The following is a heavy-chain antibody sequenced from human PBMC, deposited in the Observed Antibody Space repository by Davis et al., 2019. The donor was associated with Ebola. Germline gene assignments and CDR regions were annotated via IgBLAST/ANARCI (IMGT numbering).Heavy chain of an antibody. CDR2: ISHTGVST. V-gene: IGHV3-23*01. CDR1: GFTFSSYA. J-gene: IGHJ4*02. Sequence: GESLKISCAASGFTFSSYAMTWVRQAPGKGLEWVSSISHTGVSTYYAGSVKGRFTISRDDATNSLYLQMNNLRAEDTAVYYCARDVYWGQGILVTVSS. CDR3: ARDVY.